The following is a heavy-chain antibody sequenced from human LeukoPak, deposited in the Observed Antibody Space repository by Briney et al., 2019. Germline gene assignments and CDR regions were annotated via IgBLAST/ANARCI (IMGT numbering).Heavy chain of an antibody. D-gene: IGHD3-10*01. CDR3: ARGGLGSFDY. J-gene: IGHJ4*02. CDR2: IDYHGRST. Sequence: GGPLRLSCAASGFTFSNYWMHWVRQAPGKGLVWVSRIDYHGRSTSYADSVKDRFTISRDNAKNMLYLQMNSLRAEDTAVYYCARGGLGSFDYWGQGTLVTVSS. V-gene: IGHV3-74*01. CDR1: GFTFSNYW.